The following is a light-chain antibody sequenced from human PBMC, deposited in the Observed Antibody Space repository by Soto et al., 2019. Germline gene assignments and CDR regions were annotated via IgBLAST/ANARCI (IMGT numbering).Light chain of an antibody. CDR2: GAY. CDR3: QQYYNWPQLT. J-gene: IGKJ4*01. Sequence: IVVTQSPATLSVSPGETVTLSCRVSQSVSSSLAWYQQKPGQAPRLLISGAYTRATGIPARFSGSGSGTEFTRTISGLQSEDVAVYYCQQYYNWPQLTFGGGTRVEIE. V-gene: IGKV3-15*01. CDR1: QSVSSS.